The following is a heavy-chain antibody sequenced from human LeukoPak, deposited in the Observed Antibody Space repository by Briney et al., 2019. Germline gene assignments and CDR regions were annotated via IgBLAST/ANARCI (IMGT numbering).Heavy chain of an antibody. V-gene: IGHV1-46*01. CDR1: GYTFTSYF. J-gene: IGHJ4*02. Sequence: ASVKVSCKASGYTFTSYFMYWVRQAPGQGLEWMGIINPSGGSTSYAQKFQGRVTMTRDTSTSTVYMELSSLRSEDTAVYYCARAYHYDSSAYYPGGDYWGQGTLVTVSS. CDR3: ARAYHYDSSAYYPGGDY. D-gene: IGHD3-22*01. CDR2: INPSGGST.